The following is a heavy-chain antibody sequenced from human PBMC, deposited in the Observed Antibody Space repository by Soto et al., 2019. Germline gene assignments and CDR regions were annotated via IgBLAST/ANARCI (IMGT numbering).Heavy chain of an antibody. CDR3: ARFRGQIVVVTTSAFDS. J-gene: IGHJ3*02. V-gene: IGHV4-31*03. CDR2: SYSSGST. D-gene: IGHD3-22*01. CDR1: GGSISSGGYY. Sequence: QVQLQEPGPGLVKPSQTLSLTCTVSGGSISSGGYYWSWIRQHPGKVLEWIGYSYSSGSTSYTPSLKCRVTISVDTPKHQFSMKLSSVTAADTAVYYCARFRGQIVVVTTSAFDSWGQGTMVTVSS.